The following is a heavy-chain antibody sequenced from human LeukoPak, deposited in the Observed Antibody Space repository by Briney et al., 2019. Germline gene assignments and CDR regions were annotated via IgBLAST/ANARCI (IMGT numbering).Heavy chain of an antibody. D-gene: IGHD6-13*01. Sequence: GGSLRLSCAASGFTISDYWMSWVRQAPGKGLEWVANIKEDGSEKNYVDSAKGRFTISRDNAKNSLYLQMNNLRAEDTAVYYCARDLPSSSWYTDYYYGMDVWGQGTTVTVSS. CDR2: IKEDGSEK. V-gene: IGHV3-7*01. CDR1: GFTISDYW. CDR3: ARDLPSSSWYTDYYYGMDV. J-gene: IGHJ6*02.